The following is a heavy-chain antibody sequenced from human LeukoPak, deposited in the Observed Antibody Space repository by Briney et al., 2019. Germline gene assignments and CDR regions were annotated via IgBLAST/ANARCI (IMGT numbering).Heavy chain of an antibody. V-gene: IGHV4-59*01. J-gene: IGHJ6*03. CDR3: ARGGSSFGRSYYYYYYMDV. CDR2: IYYSGST. CDR1: GGSISSYY. D-gene: IGHD6-6*01. Sequence: SETLSLTCTVSGGSISSYYWSWIRQPPGKGLEWIGYIYYSGSTNYNPSLKSRVTISVDTSKNQFSLKLSSVTAADTAVYYCARGGSSFGRSYYYYYYMDVWGKGTTVTVSS.